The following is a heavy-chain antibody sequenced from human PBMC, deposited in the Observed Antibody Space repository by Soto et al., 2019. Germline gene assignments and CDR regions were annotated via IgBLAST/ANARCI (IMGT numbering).Heavy chain of an antibody. J-gene: IGHJ4*02. CDR2: IYYSGST. V-gene: IGHV4-59*01. Sequence: PSETLSLTCTVSGGSISSYYWSWIRQPPGKGLEWIGYIYYSGSTNYNPSLKSRVTISVDTSKNQFSLKLSSVTAADTAVYYCARDGSERPATYWGQGILVTVS. D-gene: IGHD3-10*01. CDR3: ARDGSERPATY. CDR1: GGSISSYY.